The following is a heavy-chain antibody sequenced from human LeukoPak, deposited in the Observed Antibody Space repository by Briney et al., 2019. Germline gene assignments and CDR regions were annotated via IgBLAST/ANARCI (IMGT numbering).Heavy chain of an antibody. J-gene: IGHJ4*02. V-gene: IGHV3-21*01. CDR2: ISSSSSYI. Sequence: PGGSLRLSCAASGFTFSSYNMNWVRQAPGKGLEWVSSISSSSSYIYYADSVKGRFTRSRYNAKNSLYLQMDSLRAEDTSVYYCARDRYSSGWSGFDYWGQGTLVTVSS. CDR1: GFTFSSYN. CDR3: ARDRYSSGWSGFDY. D-gene: IGHD6-19*01.